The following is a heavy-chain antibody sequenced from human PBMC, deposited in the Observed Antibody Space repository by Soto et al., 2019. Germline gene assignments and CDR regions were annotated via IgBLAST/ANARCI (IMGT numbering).Heavy chain of an antibody. CDR1: GYTFTSYG. CDR3: ARLGGVYSMGTDYYYYMDV. V-gene: IGHV1-18*01. D-gene: IGHD6-13*01. Sequence: ASVKVSCKASGYTFTSYGISWVRQAPGQGLEWMGWISAYNGNTNYAQKLQGRVTMTTDTSTSTAYMELRSLRSDDTAVYYCARLGGVYSMGTDYYYYMDVWGKGTTVTVSS. CDR2: ISAYNGNT. J-gene: IGHJ6*03.